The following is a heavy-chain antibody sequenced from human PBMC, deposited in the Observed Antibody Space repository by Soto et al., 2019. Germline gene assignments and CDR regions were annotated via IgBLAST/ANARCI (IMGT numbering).Heavy chain of an antibody. CDR3: ARGLFEQQLEPNNCFDP. V-gene: IGHV4-34*01. Sequence: LSLTCAVYGGSFSGYYWSWIRQPPGKGLEWIGEINHSGSTNYNPSLKSRVTISVDTSKNQFSLKLSSVTAADTAVYYCARGLFEQQLEPNNCFDPWGQGTLVTVSS. CDR2: INHSGST. D-gene: IGHD6-13*01. J-gene: IGHJ5*02. CDR1: GGSFSGYY.